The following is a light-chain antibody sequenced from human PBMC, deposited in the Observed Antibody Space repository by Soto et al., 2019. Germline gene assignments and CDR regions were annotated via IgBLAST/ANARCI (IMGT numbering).Light chain of an antibody. CDR2: EVT. V-gene: IGLV2-23*02. CDR3: CSYAGSRTWV. Sequence: QSVLTQPASVSGSPGQSITISCTGTSSDVGSYNLVSWYQQHPGKAPKLMISEVTKRPSGISARFSGSKSGNTASLTISGLQAEDESDYYCCSYAGSRTWVFGGGTKLTVL. CDR1: SSDVGSYNL. J-gene: IGLJ3*02.